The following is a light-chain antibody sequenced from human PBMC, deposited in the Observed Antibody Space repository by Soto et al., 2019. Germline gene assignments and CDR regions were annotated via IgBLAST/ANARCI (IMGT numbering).Light chain of an antibody. J-gene: IGLJ1*01. V-gene: IGLV2-14*03. CDR3: SSYTSSSTRV. CDR1: SSDVGGYKY. Sequence: QSVLTQPASVSGSPGQSITISCTGTSSDVGGYKYVAWYQQHPGRAPKLMIYDIRNRPSRVSNRFSGSKSGNTASLTISGLQAEDEAIYYCSSYTSSSTRVFGTGTKVTLL. CDR2: DIR.